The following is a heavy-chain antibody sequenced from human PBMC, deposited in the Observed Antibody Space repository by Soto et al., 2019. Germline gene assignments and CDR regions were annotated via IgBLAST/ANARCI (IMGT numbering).Heavy chain of an antibody. Sequence: QVQLVQSGAEVKKPGASVKVSCKASGYTFTSYGISWVRQAPGQGLEWMGWISAYNGNPNYAQKLQGRVTMTTDTSKSTAYMELRSLRSDDTAVYYCARDHYKPHTVTTRFDPGGQGSLVTVSS. CDR2: ISAYNGNP. CDR1: GYTFTSYG. J-gene: IGHJ5*02. D-gene: IGHD4-17*01. CDR3: ARDHYKPHTVTTRFDP. V-gene: IGHV1-18*01.